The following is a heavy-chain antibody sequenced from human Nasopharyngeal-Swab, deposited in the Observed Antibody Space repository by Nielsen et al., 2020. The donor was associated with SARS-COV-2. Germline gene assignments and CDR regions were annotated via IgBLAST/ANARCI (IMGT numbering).Heavy chain of an antibody. Sequence: ASVKVSCKVSGYTLTELSMHWVRQAPGKGLEWMGGFDPEDGETIYAQKFQGRVTMTEDTSTDTAYMELSSLRSEDTAVYYCATAPAYCGRDCYSVGLSGWGQGTLVTVSS. J-gene: IGHJ4*02. CDR1: GYTLTELS. CDR3: ATAPAYCGRDCYSVGLSG. D-gene: IGHD2-21*02. V-gene: IGHV1-24*01. CDR2: FDPEDGET.